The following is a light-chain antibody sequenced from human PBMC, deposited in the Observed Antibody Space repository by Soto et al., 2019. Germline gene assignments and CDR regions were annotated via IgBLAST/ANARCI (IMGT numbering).Light chain of an antibody. CDR1: SSDVGGYNY. CDR2: DVS. CDR3: SSYTSSSTTVV. Sequence: ALTQPASVSGSPGQSITISCTGTSSDVGGYNYVSWYQQHPGKAPKLMIYDVSNRPSGVSNRFSGSKSGNTASLTISGLQAEDEADYYCSSYTSSSTTVVFGGGTKVTVL. V-gene: IGLV2-14*01. J-gene: IGLJ2*01.